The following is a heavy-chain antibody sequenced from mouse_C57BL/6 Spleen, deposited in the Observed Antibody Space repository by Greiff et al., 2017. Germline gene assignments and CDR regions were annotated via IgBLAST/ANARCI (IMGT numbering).Heavy chain of an antibody. CDR1: GFTFSSYG. V-gene: IGHV5-6*01. Sequence: EVQGVESGGDLVKPGGSLKLSCAASGFTFSSYGMSWVRQTPDKRLEWVATISSGGSYTYYPDSVKGRFTISRDNAKNTLYLQMSSLKSEDTAMYYCARAGLRRGGDAMDYWGQGTSVTVSS. CDR3: ARAGLRRGGDAMDY. J-gene: IGHJ4*01. D-gene: IGHD2-4*01. CDR2: ISSGGSYT.